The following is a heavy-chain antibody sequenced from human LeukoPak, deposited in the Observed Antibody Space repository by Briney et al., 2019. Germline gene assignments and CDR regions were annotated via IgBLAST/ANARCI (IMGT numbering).Heavy chain of an antibody. J-gene: IGHJ4*02. Sequence: GASVKVSCKASGGTFSSYAISWVRQAPGQGLEWMGGIIPIFGTANYAQKFQGRVTITADESTSTAYMELSSLRSEDTAVYYCARDDYGGNTTDYWGQGTLVTVSS. D-gene: IGHD4-23*01. CDR2: IIPIFGTA. CDR1: GGTFSSYA. CDR3: ARDDYGGNTTDY. V-gene: IGHV1-69*13.